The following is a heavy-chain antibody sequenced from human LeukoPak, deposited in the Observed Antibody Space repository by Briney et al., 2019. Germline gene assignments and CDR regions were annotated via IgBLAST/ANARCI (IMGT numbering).Heavy chain of an antibody. Sequence: SETLSLTCTVSGGSISSYYWSWIRQPAGKGLEWIGRIYTSGSTNYNPSLKSRVTMSVDTSKNQFSLKLSSVTAADTAVYYCARDGVYYYGSGSYYGNWFDPWGQGTLVTVSS. CDR1: GGSISSYY. J-gene: IGHJ5*02. CDR3: ARDGVYYYGSGSYYGNWFDP. CDR2: IYTSGST. V-gene: IGHV4-4*07. D-gene: IGHD3-10*01.